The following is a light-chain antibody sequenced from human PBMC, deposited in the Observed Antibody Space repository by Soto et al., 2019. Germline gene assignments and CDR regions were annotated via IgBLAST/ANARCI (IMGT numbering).Light chain of an antibody. CDR1: SSDVGGYNY. Sequence: QPVLTQPASVSGSPGQSITISCTGTSSDVGGYNYVSWYQQHPGKAPKLMIYEVSNRPSGVSNRFSGSKSGNTASLTISGLQAEDEADYYCSSYTSSSRNVFGTGTKVTVL. J-gene: IGLJ1*01. CDR3: SSYTSSSRNV. V-gene: IGLV2-14*01. CDR2: EVS.